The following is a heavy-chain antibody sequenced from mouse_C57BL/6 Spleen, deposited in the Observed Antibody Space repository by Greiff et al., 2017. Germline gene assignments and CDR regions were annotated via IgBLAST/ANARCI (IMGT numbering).Heavy chain of an antibody. CDR1: GYTFTSYT. CDR2: INPSSGYT. J-gene: IGHJ4*01. Sequence: VQLVESGAELARPGASVKMSCKASGYTFTSYTMHWVKQRPGQGLEWIGYINPSSGYTKYNQKFKDKATLTADKSSSTAYMQLSSLTSEDSAVYYCARSHYYGSPYAMDYWGQGTSVTVSS. V-gene: IGHV1-4*01. D-gene: IGHD1-1*01. CDR3: ARSHYYGSPYAMDY.